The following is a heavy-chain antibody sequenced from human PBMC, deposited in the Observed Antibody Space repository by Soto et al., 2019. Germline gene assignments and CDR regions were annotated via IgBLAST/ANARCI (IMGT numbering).Heavy chain of an antibody. CDR1: GGSISSYY. J-gene: IGHJ4*02. CDR2: IYYSGST. CDR3: ARFDSLYDSSGYVDY. Sequence: SETLSLTCTVSGGSISSYYWSWIRQPPGKGLEWIGYIYYSGSTNYNPSLKSRVTISVDTSKNQSSLKLSSVTAADTAVYYCARFDSLYDSSGYVDYWGQGTLVTVSS. D-gene: IGHD3-22*01. V-gene: IGHV4-59*06.